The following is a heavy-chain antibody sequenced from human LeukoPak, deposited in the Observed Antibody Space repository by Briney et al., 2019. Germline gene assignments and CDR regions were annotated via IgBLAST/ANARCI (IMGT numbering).Heavy chain of an antibody. J-gene: IGHJ6*02. CDR2: MNPNSGNT. D-gene: IGHD6-13*01. CDR3: AREQQLAPRSTYYYYGMDV. CDR1: GYTFTSYD. Sequence: ASVKVSCKASGYTFTSYDINWVRQATGQGLEWMGGMNPNSGNTGYAQKFQGRVTMTRNTSISTAYMELSSLRSEDTAVYYCAREQQLAPRSTYYYYGMDVWGQGTTVTVSS. V-gene: IGHV1-8*01.